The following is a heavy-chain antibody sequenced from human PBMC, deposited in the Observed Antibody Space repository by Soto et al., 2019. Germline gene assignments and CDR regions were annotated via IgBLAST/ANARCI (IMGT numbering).Heavy chain of an antibody. D-gene: IGHD5-12*01. V-gene: IGHV4-30-4*01. J-gene: IGHJ6*02. CDR1: GGSINSADYY. CDR2: IYYNGNT. CDR3: ARAIVVTIGGMDV. Sequence: PSETLSLTCTVSGGSINSADYYGGWVRQPPGKGLEGIGYIYYNGNTYFNPSLKSRVTISKDTSRNQFSLRLSSVTAADTAVYFCARAIVVTIGGMDVWGQGTTVTVSS.